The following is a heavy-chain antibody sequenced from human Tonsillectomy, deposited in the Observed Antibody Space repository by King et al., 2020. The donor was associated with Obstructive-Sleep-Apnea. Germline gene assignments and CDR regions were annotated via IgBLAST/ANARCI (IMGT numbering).Heavy chain of an antibody. Sequence: VQLVESGGGLAQPGRSLRLSCAASGFTFDDYAMHWVRQAPGKGLEWVSGISWNGGSRGYADSVKGRFTISRDNAKSSLYLQMNSLSAEDTALYYCAKDISYDILTGDFDYWGQGTLVTVSS. J-gene: IGHJ4*02. CDR3: AKDISYDILTGDFDY. CDR1: GFTFDDYA. D-gene: IGHD3-9*01. CDR2: ISWNGGSR. V-gene: IGHV3-9*01.